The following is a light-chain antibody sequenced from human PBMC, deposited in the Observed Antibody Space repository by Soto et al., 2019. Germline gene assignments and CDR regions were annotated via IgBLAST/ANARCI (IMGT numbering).Light chain of an antibody. Sequence: EIVLMQSPGTLSLSPGERATLSCRASQTMTRAHVAWYQQKPGQAPRLLIYAASYRATGISDKFSGSGSGTDFSLTISRLEPEDSAVYYCHQYHSPPQTFGQGTKVDIK. J-gene: IGKJ2*01. CDR3: HQYHSPPQT. CDR1: QTMTRAH. CDR2: AAS. V-gene: IGKV3-20*01.